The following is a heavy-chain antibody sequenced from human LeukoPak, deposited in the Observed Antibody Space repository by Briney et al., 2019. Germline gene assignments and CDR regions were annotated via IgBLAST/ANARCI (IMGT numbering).Heavy chain of an antibody. D-gene: IGHD2-2*01. Sequence: PSGSLRLSCAAAGLTVSSNYMSWVRQAPGKGLDWGSVIYTGGSTYYADSVKGRFTTSRDNSKNTLYLKMNSLRAEDTAVYYCARARRYCSSTSCYGYAFDIWGQGTMVTVSS. CDR3: ARARRYCSSTSCYGYAFDI. CDR2: IYTGGST. V-gene: IGHV3-53*01. J-gene: IGHJ3*02. CDR1: GLTVSSNY.